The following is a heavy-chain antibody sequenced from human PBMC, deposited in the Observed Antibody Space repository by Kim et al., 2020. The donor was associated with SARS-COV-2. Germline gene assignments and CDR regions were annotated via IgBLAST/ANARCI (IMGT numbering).Heavy chain of an antibody. V-gene: IGHV4-59*08. D-gene: IGHD6-13*01. J-gene: IGHJ4*02. CDR2: ST. CDR3: ARQQLAQVDY. Sequence: STNNTPPLRSRVTTSVDTSKNQFSLKLSSVTAADTAVYYCARQQLAQVDYWGQGTLVTVSS.